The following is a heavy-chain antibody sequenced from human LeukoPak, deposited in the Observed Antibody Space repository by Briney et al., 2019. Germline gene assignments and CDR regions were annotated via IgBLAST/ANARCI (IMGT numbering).Heavy chain of an antibody. J-gene: IGHJ3*02. D-gene: IGHD2-15*01. CDR3: ARGPKGWDAFDI. CDR2: ISSSSYI. CDR1: GFTFSSYS. V-gene: IGHV3-21*01. Sequence: GGSLRLSCAASGFTFSSYSMNWVRQAPGKGLEWVSSISSSSYIYYADSVKGRFTISRDNAKNSLYLQMNSLRAEDTAVYYCARGPKGWDAFDIWGQGTMVTVSS.